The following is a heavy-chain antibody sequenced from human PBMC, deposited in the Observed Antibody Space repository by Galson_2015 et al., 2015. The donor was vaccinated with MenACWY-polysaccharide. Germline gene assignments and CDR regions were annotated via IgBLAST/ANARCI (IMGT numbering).Heavy chain of an antibody. CDR2: ISLDGRNT. J-gene: IGHJ4*02. CDR3: VKAHETSGWNRGAGY. D-gene: IGHD1-1*01. Sequence: SLRLSCAASGFTFTSYTMSWIRQAPGKGPEWVTVISLDGRNTYYADPVKGRFTISRDKSKNTLYLQMHNLRAEDTAVYYCVKAHETSGWNRGAGYWGQGTLVTVSS. V-gene: IGHV3-23*01. CDR1: GFTFTSYT.